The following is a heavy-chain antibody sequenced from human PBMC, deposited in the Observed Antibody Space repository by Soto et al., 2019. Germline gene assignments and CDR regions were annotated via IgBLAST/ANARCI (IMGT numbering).Heavy chain of an antibody. J-gene: IGHJ5*02. V-gene: IGHV4-30-4*01. CDR2: IYYSGST. D-gene: IGHD3-3*01. Sequence: SETLSLTCTVSGGSISSGDYYWSWIRQPPGKGLEWIGYIYYSGSTYYNPSLKSRVTISVDTSKNQFSLKLSSVTAADTAVYYCAGCRDFWSGYCNWFDPWGQGTLVTVSS. CDR1: GGSISSGDYY. CDR3: AGCRDFWSGYCNWFDP.